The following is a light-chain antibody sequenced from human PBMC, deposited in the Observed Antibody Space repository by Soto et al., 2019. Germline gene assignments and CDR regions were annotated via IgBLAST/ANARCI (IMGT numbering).Light chain of an antibody. V-gene: IGKV3-15*01. Sequence: EIVMTQSPAILSVSPGERATLSCRASQSVCSNLAWYQQKPGQAPGLLIYGASTRATGIPARFSGSGSGTDFTLTISSLQAEDFAFYCCQQYNDCPRTFGQGTKVEIK. J-gene: IGKJ1*01. CDR3: QQYNDCPRT. CDR1: QSVCSN. CDR2: GAS.